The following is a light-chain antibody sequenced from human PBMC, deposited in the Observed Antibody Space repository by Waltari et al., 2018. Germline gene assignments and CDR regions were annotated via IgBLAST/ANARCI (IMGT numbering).Light chain of an antibody. J-gene: IGKJ1*01. CDR1: QSVSSN. Sequence: EIVMTQSPATLSVSPGERAPLSCRASQSVSSNLAWYQQKPGQAPRLLIYGASTRATGIPARFSRSGSGTEFTLTISSLQSEDFAVYYCQQYNNWPPWTFGQGTKVEIK. CDR2: GAS. CDR3: QQYNNWPPWT. V-gene: IGKV3-15*01.